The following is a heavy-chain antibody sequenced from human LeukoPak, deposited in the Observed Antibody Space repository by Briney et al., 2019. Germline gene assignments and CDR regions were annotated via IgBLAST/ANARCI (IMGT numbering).Heavy chain of an antibody. CDR1: GGSFNGYY. CDR3: ARDVYYYDSSGYYHFDY. J-gene: IGHJ4*02. Sequence: PSETLSLTCAVYGGSFNGYYWSWIRQPPGKGLEWIGEINHSGSTNYNPSLKSRVTMSVDTSKNQFSLKLSSVTAADTAVYYCARDVYYYDSSGYYHFDYWGQGTLVTVSS. V-gene: IGHV4-34*01. CDR2: INHSGST. D-gene: IGHD3-22*01.